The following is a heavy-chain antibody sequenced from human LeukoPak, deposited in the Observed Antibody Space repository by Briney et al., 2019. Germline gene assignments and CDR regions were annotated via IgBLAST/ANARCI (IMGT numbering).Heavy chain of an antibody. CDR2: IASSGNTI. Sequence: PGGSLRLSCAASGSIPFNSYSMSWVRQAPGKGLDWVSYIASSGNTIYYADSVKGRFTISRDNAKNSLYLQMNSLRDEDTAEYYCARDYKYGFDYWGQGTLVAVSS. D-gene: IGHD5-24*01. CDR1: GSIPFNSYS. CDR3: ARDYKYGFDY. J-gene: IGHJ4*02. V-gene: IGHV3-48*02.